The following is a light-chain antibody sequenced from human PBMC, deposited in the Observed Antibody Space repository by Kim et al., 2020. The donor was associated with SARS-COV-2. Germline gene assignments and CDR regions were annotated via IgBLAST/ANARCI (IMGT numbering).Light chain of an antibody. CDR1: SGHITYA. CDR2: VNSDGSH. CDR3: QTWGTTVV. J-gene: IGLJ2*01. V-gene: IGLV4-69*01. Sequence: GGSVKLTCTVSSGHITYASAWHQQQPEKGPRYLMKVNSDGSHNKGDGIPDRFSGSSSGADRYLTISSLQSEDEADYYCQTWGTTVVFGGGTQLTVL.